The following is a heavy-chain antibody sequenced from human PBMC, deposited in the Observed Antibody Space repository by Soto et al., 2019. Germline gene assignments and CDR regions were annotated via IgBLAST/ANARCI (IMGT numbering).Heavy chain of an antibody. CDR1: GGSISSYY. J-gene: IGHJ4*02. CDR3: ARDHSGSYSDYFDY. D-gene: IGHD1-26*01. Sequence: SETLSLTCTVSGGSISSYYWSWIRQPPGKGLEWIGYIYYSGSTNYNPSLKSRVTISVDTSKNQFSLKLSSVTAADTAVYYCARDHSGSYSDYFDYWGQGTLVTVSS. V-gene: IGHV4-59*01. CDR2: IYYSGST.